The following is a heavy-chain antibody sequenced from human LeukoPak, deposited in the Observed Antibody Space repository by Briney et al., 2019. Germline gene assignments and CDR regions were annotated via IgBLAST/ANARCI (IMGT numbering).Heavy chain of an antibody. Sequence: PGGSLRLSCAASGFTFSSYAMSWVRQAPGKGLEWVSAISGSGGSTYYADSVKGRFTISRDNSKNTLYLQMNSLRAEDTAVYYCVTGRYCSSTSCYTGLGYFDYWGQGTLVTVSS. D-gene: IGHD2-2*02. CDR2: ISGSGGST. V-gene: IGHV3-23*01. CDR3: VTGRYCSSTSCYTGLGYFDY. J-gene: IGHJ4*02. CDR1: GFTFSSYA.